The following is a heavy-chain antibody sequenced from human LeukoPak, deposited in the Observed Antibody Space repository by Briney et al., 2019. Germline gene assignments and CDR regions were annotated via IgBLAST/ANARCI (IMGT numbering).Heavy chain of an antibody. V-gene: IGHV3-30-3*01. J-gene: IGHJ4*02. CDR3: ARVRWELLLIDY. CDR2: ISYDGSNK. CDR1: GFTFSSYA. Sequence: GESLRLSCAASGFTFSSYAMHWVRQAPGKGLEWVAVISYDGSNKYYADSVKGRFTISRDNSKNTLYLQMNSLRAEDTAVYYCARVRWELLLIDYWGQGTLVTVS. D-gene: IGHD2-15*01.